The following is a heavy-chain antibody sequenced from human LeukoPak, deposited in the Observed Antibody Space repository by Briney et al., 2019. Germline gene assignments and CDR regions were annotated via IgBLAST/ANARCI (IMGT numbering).Heavy chain of an antibody. D-gene: IGHD2-2*01. CDR2: INPNSGGP. CDR3: AREGDIVVVPAAMVDY. V-gene: IGHV1-2*02. Sequence: ASVKVSCKASGYSFSGFYIHWVRQAPGQGLEWMGWINPNSGGPNYEQKFQGRVTMTRDTSISTAYMELSRLRSDDTAVYYCAREGDIVVVPAAMVDYWGQGTLVTVSS. CDR1: GYSFSGFY. J-gene: IGHJ4*02.